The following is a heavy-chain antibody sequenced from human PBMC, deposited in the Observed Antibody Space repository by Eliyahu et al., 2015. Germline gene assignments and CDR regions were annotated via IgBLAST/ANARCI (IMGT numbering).Heavy chain of an antibody. CDR1: GGTFSSST. V-gene: IGHV1-69*01. CDR2: IIPLFGTA. J-gene: IGHJ4*02. Sequence: QVQLVQSGAEVKKPGSSVKVSCKASGGTFSSSTISWVRLAPGQRPEWMGGIIPLFGTASYAQKFQGRATITADESTGTAYMELTSLVFEDTALYYCARELTRVLVYWGQGTLVTVSS. CDR3: ARELTRVLVY. D-gene: IGHD3-3*02.